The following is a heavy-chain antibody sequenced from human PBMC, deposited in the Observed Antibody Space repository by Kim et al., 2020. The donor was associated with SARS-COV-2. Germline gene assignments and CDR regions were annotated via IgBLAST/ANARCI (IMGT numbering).Heavy chain of an antibody. V-gene: IGHV3-30*18. Sequence: GGSLRLSCAASGFTFSSYGMHWVRQAPGKGLEWVAVISYDGSNKYYADSVKGRFTISRDNSKNTLYLQMNSLRAEDTAVYYCAKTYGMDVWGQGTTVTVSS. J-gene: IGHJ6*02. CDR2: ISYDGSNK. CDR1: GFTFSSYG. CDR3: AKTYGMDV.